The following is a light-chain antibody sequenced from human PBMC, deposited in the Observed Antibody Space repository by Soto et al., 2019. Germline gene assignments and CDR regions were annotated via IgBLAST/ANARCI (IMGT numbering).Light chain of an antibody. CDR1: SSNIGAGYD. CDR3: CSYVTNRRV. CDR2: DSN. V-gene: IGLV1-40*01. J-gene: IGLJ3*02. Sequence: QSVLTQPPSVSGAPGQRVTISCTGSSSNIGAGYDVHWYQQLPGTAPKLLIYDSNNRPSGVPDRFSGSKSGTSASLAITGLQGEDEADYFCCSYVTNRRVFGGGTKVTVL.